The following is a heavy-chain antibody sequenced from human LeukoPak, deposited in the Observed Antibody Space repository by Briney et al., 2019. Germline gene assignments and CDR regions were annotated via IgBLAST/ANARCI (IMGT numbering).Heavy chain of an antibody. D-gene: IGHD5-18*01. CDR1: GYSVTSYW. Sequence: GESLKISCKGSGYSVTSYWIAWVRQMPGKGLEWMGIIYPGDSDTRYSPSFQGQVTISADKSISTAYLQWYSLKASDTAMYYYAAGWGTAIADYWGRGTLVTVSS. V-gene: IGHV5-51*01. J-gene: IGHJ4*02. CDR2: IYPGDSDT. CDR3: AAGWGTAIADY.